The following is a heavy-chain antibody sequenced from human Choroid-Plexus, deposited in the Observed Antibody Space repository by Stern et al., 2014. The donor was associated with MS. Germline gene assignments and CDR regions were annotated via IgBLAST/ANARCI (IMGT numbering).Heavy chain of an antibody. Sequence: EVQLLESGGGLVQPGGSLRLSCVASGFTLSDHYMDWVRQAPGKGLEWVGRMRNKANSCTTKYAASVKGRFVISRDDSKNSLYLQMNSLKSEDTAVYYCVRVSGSSGSDFWGQGTLVSVSS. V-gene: IGHV3-72*01. J-gene: IGHJ4*02. CDR1: GFTLSDHY. CDR3: VRVSGSSGSDF. CDR2: MRNKANSCTT. D-gene: IGHD6-19*01.